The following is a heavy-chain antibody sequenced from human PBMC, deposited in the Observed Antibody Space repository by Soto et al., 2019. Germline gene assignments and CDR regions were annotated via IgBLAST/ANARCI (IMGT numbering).Heavy chain of an antibody. CDR1: GFIFSRYS. D-gene: IGHD6-19*01. CDR3: ARDYKTCPYNSGCLPHAFDI. J-gene: IGHJ3*02. V-gene: IGHV3-30*03. CDR2: ISYDGNNK. Sequence: GGSLRLSSAVSGFIFSRYSMNWVRQAPGKGLEWVAVISYDGNNKFYADSVKGRFTISRDISKDTLYLQMSSLRAEDTAVYYCARDYKTCPYNSGCLPHAFDIWGQGTVVTVSS.